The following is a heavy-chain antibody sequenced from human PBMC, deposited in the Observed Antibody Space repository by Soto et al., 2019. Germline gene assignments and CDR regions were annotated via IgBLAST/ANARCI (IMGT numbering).Heavy chain of an antibody. J-gene: IGHJ4*02. CDR3: AKDAGGDFDY. CDR2: ISGSGGST. CDR1: GFTFSSYV. D-gene: IGHD3-10*01. Sequence: EVQLLESGGGLVQPGGSLRLSCAASGFTFSSYVMSWVRQAPGKGLEWVSAISGSGGSTYHADSVKGRFTISRDNSKNPLNLQMNSLRAEDRAVYYGAKDAGGDFDYWGQGTLVTVSS. V-gene: IGHV3-23*01.